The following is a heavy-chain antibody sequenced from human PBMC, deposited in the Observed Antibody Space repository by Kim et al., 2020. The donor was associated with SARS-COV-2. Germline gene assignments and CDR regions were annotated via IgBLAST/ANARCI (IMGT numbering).Heavy chain of an antibody. D-gene: IGHD3-10*01. Sequence: GGSLRLSCAASGFTFNSYDMSWVRQAPGKGLEWVSGISGSGASTYYADSVKGRFTIARDNSKNTVYLQINSLRAEDTAMYYCAKGAIMGRGIVKSPLYYCEYWGPGAPVTVSS. CDR1: GFTFNSYD. J-gene: IGHJ4*02. CDR3: AKGAIMGRGIVKSPLYYCEY. CDR2: ISGSGAST. V-gene: IGHV3-23*01.